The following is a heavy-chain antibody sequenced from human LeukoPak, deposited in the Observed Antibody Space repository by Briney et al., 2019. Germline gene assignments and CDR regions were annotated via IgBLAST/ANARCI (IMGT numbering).Heavy chain of an antibody. Sequence: GGSLRLSCAASGFTFSNYAMSWVRQAPGKGLEWVAVISYDGSNKYYVDSVKGRFTISRDNSKNTLYLQMNSLRAEDTAVYYCAKDPAHRVVGYFDYWGQGTLVTVSS. J-gene: IGHJ4*02. CDR1: GFTFSNYA. V-gene: IGHV3-30*18. CDR2: ISYDGSNK. CDR3: AKDPAHRVVGYFDY. D-gene: IGHD2-21*01.